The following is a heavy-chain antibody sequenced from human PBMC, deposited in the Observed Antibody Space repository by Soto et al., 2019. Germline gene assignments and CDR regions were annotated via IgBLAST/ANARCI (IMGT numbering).Heavy chain of an antibody. D-gene: IGHD3-22*01. CDR2: INAGDGKT. CDR1: GYSFISYP. V-gene: IGHV1-3*01. J-gene: IGHJ4*02. Sequence: ASVKVSCKASGYSFISYPMHWVRQAPGQRPEWMGWINAGDGKTYYSQKFQGRITITADTSTSTAYLELSSLRSEDTAVYYCARALSSGYSFLPYWGQGTLVTVSS. CDR3: ARALSSGYSFLPY.